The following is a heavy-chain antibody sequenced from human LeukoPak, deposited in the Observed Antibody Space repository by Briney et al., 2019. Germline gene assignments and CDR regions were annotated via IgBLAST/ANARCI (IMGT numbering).Heavy chain of an antibody. J-gene: IGHJ3*02. D-gene: IGHD3-22*01. CDR3: ARHMIVPGWDAFDI. CDR2: IYYSGST. V-gene: IGHV4-59*08. CDR1: GGSISSYY. Sequence: SETLSLTCTVSGGSISSYYWSWIRQPPGKGLEWIGYIYYSGSTNYNPSLKSRVTISVDTSKNQFSLKLSSATAADTAVYYCARHMIVPGWDAFDIWGQGTMVTVSS.